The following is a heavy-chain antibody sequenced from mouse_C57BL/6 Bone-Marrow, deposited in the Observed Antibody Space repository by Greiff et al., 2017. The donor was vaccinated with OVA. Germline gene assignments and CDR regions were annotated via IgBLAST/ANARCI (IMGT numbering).Heavy chain of an antibody. V-gene: IGHV1-26*01. Sequence: EVQLQQSGPELVKPGASVKISCKASGSTFTDYYMNWVKQSHGKSLEWIGDINPNNGGTSYNQKFKGKATLTVDKSSSTAYMELRSLTSEDSAVYYCAVGPYYYGVYWGQGTTLTVSS. CDR3: AVGPYYYGVY. J-gene: IGHJ2*01. CDR1: GSTFTDYY. CDR2: INPNNGGT. D-gene: IGHD1-1*01.